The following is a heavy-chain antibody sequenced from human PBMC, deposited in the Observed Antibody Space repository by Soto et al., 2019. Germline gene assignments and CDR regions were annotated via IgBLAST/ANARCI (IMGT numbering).Heavy chain of an antibody. Sequence: GSGPTLVNPTQTLTLTCTFSGFSLSTSGMCVSWIRQPPGKALEWLARIDWDDDKYYSTSLKTRLTISKDTSKNQVVLTMTNMDPVDTATYYCARIRATIFGGSNYGMDVWGQGSTVTVSS. CDR3: ARIRATIFGGSNYGMDV. D-gene: IGHD3-3*01. CDR1: GFSLSTSGMC. V-gene: IGHV2-70*11. J-gene: IGHJ6*02. CDR2: IDWDDDK.